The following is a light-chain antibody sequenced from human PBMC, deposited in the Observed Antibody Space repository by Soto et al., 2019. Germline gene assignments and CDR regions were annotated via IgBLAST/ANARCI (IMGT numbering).Light chain of an antibody. CDR3: QQYDHLPFT. J-gene: IGKJ3*01. Sequence: IVLTQSPGTLSLSPGERATLSCRASQTGSNSYLAWYQQKSGQAPRLLIYGVSTRATGTPDRFSGSGSGTDFTFTISSLQPEDIATYYCQQYDHLPFTFGPGTKVDIK. CDR1: QTGSNSY. CDR2: GVS. V-gene: IGKV3-20*01.